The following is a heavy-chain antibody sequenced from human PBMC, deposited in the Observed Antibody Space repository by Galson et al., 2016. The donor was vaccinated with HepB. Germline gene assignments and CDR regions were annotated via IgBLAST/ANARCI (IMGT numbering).Heavy chain of an antibody. CDR3: VQGSTAPAV. J-gene: IGHJ6*04. CDR2: ISRSGDST. Sequence: SLRLSCAASGFTLSNYGMTWVRQAPGKGLEVVSSISRSGDSTDYADSVKGRFTISRDNSKNTLSLQMNSLRVDDTAVYYCVQGSTAPAVWGNGTTVTVSS. D-gene: IGHD1-26*01. V-gene: IGHV3-23*01. CDR1: GFTLSNYG.